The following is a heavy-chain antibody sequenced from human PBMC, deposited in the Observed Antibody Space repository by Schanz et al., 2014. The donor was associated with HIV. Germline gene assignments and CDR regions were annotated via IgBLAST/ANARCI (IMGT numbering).Heavy chain of an antibody. Sequence: QVQLVQSGAEVKKPGASVKVSCKASGYAFSNFGFSWVRRAPGQGLEWMGWISAYTGNTNYAQKFQGRVTMTTDTSTTTAYMELKSLTLDDTAVYYCARDRAGIAVLADYWGQGSSVTVSS. CDR2: ISAYTGNT. D-gene: IGHD6-19*01. CDR3: ARDRAGIAVLADY. J-gene: IGHJ4*02. V-gene: IGHV1-18*01. CDR1: GYAFSNFG.